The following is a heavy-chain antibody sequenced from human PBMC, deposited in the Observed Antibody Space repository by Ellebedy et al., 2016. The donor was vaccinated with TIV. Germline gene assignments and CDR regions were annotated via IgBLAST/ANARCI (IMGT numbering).Heavy chain of an antibody. CDR1: GLTFSYFG. CDR3: ARQGHVFDYFFDY. D-gene: IGHD5/OR15-5a*01. CDR2: ISNDGSET. Sequence: PGGSLRLSFVASGLTFSYFGFHWVRQAPGKGLEWLAVISNDGSETFYGGSVKGRITISRDNSRNTVDLQMNSLTSDDTAVYYCARQGHVFDYFFDYWGQGTLVTVSS. V-gene: IGHV3-30*03. J-gene: IGHJ4*02.